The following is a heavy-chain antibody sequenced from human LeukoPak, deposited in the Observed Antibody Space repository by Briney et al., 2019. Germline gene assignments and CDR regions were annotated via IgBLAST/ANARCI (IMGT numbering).Heavy chain of an antibody. V-gene: IGHV3-48*01. J-gene: IGHJ4*02. CDR2: ISSSSSTI. Sequence: GGSLRLSCAASGFTFSNEMNWVRQAPGKGLEWVSYISSSSSTIYYADSVKGRFTISRDNAKNSLYLQMNSLRAEDTAVYYCARGPVYGSGSYSFDYWGQGTLVAVSS. D-gene: IGHD3-10*01. CDR1: GFTFSNE. CDR3: ARGPVYGSGSYSFDY.